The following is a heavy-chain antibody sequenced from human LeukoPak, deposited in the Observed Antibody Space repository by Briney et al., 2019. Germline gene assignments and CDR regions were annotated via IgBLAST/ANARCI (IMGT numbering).Heavy chain of an antibody. D-gene: IGHD3-9*01. CDR3: ARAYYDILTGYYYYYYYMDV. CDR1: GFTFNSYS. Sequence: GGSLRLSCAASGFTFNSYSMNWVRQAPGKGLEWVSSISGSNSYIYYADSMKGRFTISRDNAKNSLYLQMNSLRAEDTAVYYCARAYYDILTGYYYYYYYMDVWGKGTTVTVSS. V-gene: IGHV3-21*01. CDR2: ISGSNSYI. J-gene: IGHJ6*03.